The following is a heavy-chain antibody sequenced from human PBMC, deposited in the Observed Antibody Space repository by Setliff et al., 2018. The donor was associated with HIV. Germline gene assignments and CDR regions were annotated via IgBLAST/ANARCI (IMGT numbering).Heavy chain of an antibody. D-gene: IGHD5-18*01. V-gene: IGHV1-46*04. CDR1: GYAFTSQF. CDR3: ARESPHVDKDRVSQHPTDYYYYGMYV. CDR2: INPSGGRT. J-gene: IGHJ6*02. Sequence: ASVKVSCKASGYAFTSQFMHWVRQAPGQGLEWMGLINPSGGRTSYAQKLQGRLTMTMATSRSAGDMELSSHRSEDTAVYYCARESPHVDKDRVSQHPTDYYYYGMYVWGQGTTVTVSS.